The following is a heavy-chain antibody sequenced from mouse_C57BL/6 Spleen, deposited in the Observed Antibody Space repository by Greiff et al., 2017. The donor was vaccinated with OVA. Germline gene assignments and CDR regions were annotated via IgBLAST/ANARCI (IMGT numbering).Heavy chain of an antibody. CDR1: GYTFTDYE. V-gene: IGHV1-15*01. CDR2: IDPETGGT. J-gene: IGHJ2*01. CDR3: TREDYGSSCDY. D-gene: IGHD1-1*01. Sequence: VQLKESGAELVRPGASVTLSCKASGYTFTDYEMHWVKQTPVHGLEWIGAIDPETGGTAYNQKFKGKAILTADKSSSTAYMELRSLTSEDSAVYYCTREDYGSSCDYWGQGTTLTVSS.